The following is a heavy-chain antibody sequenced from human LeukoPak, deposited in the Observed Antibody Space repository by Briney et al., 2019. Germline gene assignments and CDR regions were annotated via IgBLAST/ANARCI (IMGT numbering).Heavy chain of an antibody. D-gene: IGHD3-22*01. V-gene: IGHV3-43*02. Sequence: GGSLRLSCAASGFTFDDYAMHWVRQAPGKGPEWVSLISGDGGSTYYADSVKGRFTISRDNSKNSLYLQMNSLRTEDTALYYCAKDSLPYYYDSTHYISPFDYWGQGTLVTVSS. CDR1: GFTFDDYA. CDR3: AKDSLPYYYDSTHYISPFDY. CDR2: ISGDGGST. J-gene: IGHJ4*02.